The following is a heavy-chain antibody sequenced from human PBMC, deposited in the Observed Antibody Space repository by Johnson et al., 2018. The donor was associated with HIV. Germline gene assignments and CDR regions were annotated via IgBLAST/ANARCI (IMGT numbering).Heavy chain of an antibody. J-gene: IGHJ3*02. Sequence: QVQLVESGGGLVQPGGSLRLSCAASGFTLSSYAMHWVRQAPGKGLEWVAVISYDGSNKYYADSVKGRFTISRDNSKNTLYLQMNSLRAEDTAVYYCARDGGINYFGVVTPEAFDIWGQGTMVTVSS. V-gene: IGHV3-30-3*01. CDR3: ARDGGINYFGVVTPEAFDI. CDR2: ISYDGSNK. CDR1: GFTLSSYA. D-gene: IGHD3-3*01.